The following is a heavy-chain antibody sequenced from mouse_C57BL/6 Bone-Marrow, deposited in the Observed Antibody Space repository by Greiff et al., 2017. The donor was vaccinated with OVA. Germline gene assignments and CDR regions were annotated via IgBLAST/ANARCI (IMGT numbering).Heavy chain of an antibody. V-gene: IGHV2-5*01. J-gene: IGHJ4*01. D-gene: IGHD2-4*01. CDR1: GFSLTSYG. Sequence: QVQLQQSGPGLVQPSQSLSITCTVSGFSLTSYGVHWVRQSPGKGLEWLGVIWRGGSTDYNAAFMSRLSITKDNSKSQVFFNMNSLQADDTAKYYSAKNGGDYDGGYYAMDYWGQGISVTVSS. CDR2: IWRGGST. CDR3: AKNGGDYDGGYYAMDY.